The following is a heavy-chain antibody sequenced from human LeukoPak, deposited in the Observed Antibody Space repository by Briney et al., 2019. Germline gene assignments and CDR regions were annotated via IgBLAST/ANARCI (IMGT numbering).Heavy chain of an antibody. CDR1: GFTFSSYA. J-gene: IGHJ4*02. V-gene: IGHV3-30-3*01. CDR3: AKDILAVAGAFDY. D-gene: IGHD6-19*01. Sequence: GGSLRLSCAASGFTFSSYAMHWVRQAPGKGLEWVAVISYDGSNKYYADSVKGRFTISRDNSKNTLYLQMNSLRAEDTALYYCAKDILAVAGAFDYWGQGTLVTVSS. CDR2: ISYDGSNK.